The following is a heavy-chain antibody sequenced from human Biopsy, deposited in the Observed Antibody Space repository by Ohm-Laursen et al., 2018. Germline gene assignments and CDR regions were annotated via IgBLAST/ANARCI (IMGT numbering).Heavy chain of an antibody. V-gene: IGHV4-61*01. CDR3: GRREVVITHDAFDT. CDR2: VYYSGST. Sequence: SEILSLTCTVSGASVTSGSYYWTWIRQPPGKGLEWIWDVYYSGSTNRNPSLKSRVTILVDTSKNQFSLKLNSVTAADTAVYYCGRREVVITHDAFDTWGQGTMVTVSS. CDR1: GASVTSGSYY. J-gene: IGHJ3*02. D-gene: IGHD3-22*01.